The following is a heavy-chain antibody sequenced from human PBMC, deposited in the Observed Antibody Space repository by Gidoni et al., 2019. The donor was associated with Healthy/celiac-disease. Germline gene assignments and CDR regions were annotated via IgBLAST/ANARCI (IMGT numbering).Heavy chain of an antibody. Sequence: EVQLVESGGGLIKPGGSLRLSCAASGFTFSNAWMNWVRQAPGKGLEWVGRIKSKTDGGTTDYAAPVKGRFTISRDDSKTTLSLQMNSLKTEDTAVYYCTTDYYGSGTSFDYWGQGTLVTVSS. J-gene: IGHJ4*02. D-gene: IGHD3-10*01. V-gene: IGHV3-15*01. CDR2: IKSKTDGGTT. CDR3: TTDYYGSGTSFDY. CDR1: GFTFSNAW.